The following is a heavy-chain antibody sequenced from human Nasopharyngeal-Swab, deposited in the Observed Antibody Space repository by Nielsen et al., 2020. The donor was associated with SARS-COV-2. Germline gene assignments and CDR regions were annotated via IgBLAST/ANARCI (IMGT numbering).Heavy chain of an antibody. D-gene: IGHD3-10*01. Sequence: GGSLRLSCAASGFIVSSTYMSWVRQAPRKGLEWLSVIHNDGNTYYGDSVKGKFTISRDNSKNTLYLQMNSLRAEDTAVYYCAKHGLLWFGELSRWFDPWGQGTLVTVSS. CDR3: AKHGLLWFGELSRWFDP. CDR1: GFIVSSTY. CDR2: IHNDGNT. V-gene: IGHV3-66*04. J-gene: IGHJ5*02.